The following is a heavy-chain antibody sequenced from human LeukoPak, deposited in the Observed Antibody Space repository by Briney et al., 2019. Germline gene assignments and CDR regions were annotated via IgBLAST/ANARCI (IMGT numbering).Heavy chain of an antibody. J-gene: IGHJ4*02. V-gene: IGHV4-38-2*02. Sequence: SETLSLTCTVSSYSISSGYYWGWIRQPPGKGLEWIGSIYHSGSIYFNPSLKSRVTISVDTSKNQFSLKLSSVTAADTAVYYCASMTGSDHYYFDYWGQGSLVTVSP. CDR1: SYSISSGYY. CDR2: IYHSGSI. CDR3: ASMTGSDHYYFDY. D-gene: IGHD3-9*01.